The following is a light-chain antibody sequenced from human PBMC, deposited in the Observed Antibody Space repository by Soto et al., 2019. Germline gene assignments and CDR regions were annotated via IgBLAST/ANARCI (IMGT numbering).Light chain of an antibody. J-gene: IGLJ2*01. CDR2: INN. V-gene: IGLV1-44*01. Sequence: QSVLTQQPSASGTPGQRVTISCSGSSSNIGSKTVNWYQQLPGTAPKLLIYINNQRPSGVPDRFSGSKSGTSASLAISGLQSEDEADYYCAAWDGSLNGVVFGGGTKVTVL. CDR3: AAWDGSLNGVV. CDR1: SSNIGSKT.